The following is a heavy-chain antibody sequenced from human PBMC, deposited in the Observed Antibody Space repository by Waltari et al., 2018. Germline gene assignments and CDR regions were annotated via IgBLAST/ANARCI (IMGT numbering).Heavy chain of an antibody. V-gene: IGHV1-69*14. D-gene: IGHD2-15*01. CDR1: GGTFSSYA. CDR3: ASTGGCSGGSCYPYYFDY. CDR2: IIPIFGTA. Sequence: QVQLVQSGAEVKKPGSSVKVSCKASGGTFSSYAISWVRQAPGQGLEWMGGIIPIFGTANYAQKFQGRVTITADKSTSTAYMELSSLRSEDTAVYYCASTGGCSGGSCYPYYFDYWGQGTLVTVSS. J-gene: IGHJ4*02.